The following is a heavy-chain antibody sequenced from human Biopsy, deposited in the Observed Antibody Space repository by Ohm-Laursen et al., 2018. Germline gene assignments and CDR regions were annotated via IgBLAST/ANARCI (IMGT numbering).Heavy chain of an antibody. CDR2: INPVGGST. CDR1: GYTFTNHY. D-gene: IGHD3-3*01. CDR3: ARLLQTDGDGFWSGYYDY. Sequence: ASVKVSCKGSGYTFTNHYIHWVRQAPGQGLEWMGIINPVGGSTNYAQKFQGRVTLTTDTSTSTVHMELRSLRSDDTAAYYCARLLQTDGDGFWSGYYDYWGQGTLVTVSS. V-gene: IGHV1-46*01. J-gene: IGHJ4*02.